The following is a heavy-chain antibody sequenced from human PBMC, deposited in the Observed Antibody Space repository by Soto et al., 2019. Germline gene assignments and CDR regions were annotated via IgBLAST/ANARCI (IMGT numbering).Heavy chain of an antibody. CDR3: ARGRDEYKLGNV. J-gene: IGHJ6*02. D-gene: IGHD1-1*01. CDR1: GGSLSDYY. CDR2: IQPSGST. V-gene: IGHV4-34*01. Sequence: QVQLQQWGAGLLKPSETLSLTCAVSGGSLSDYYWPWIRQSPGKGLEWIGEIQPSGSTYYNPSLRSRVTISVDTSKNQFSLKLTSLTAADTAIYCCARGRDEYKLGNVWGHGTTVTVSS.